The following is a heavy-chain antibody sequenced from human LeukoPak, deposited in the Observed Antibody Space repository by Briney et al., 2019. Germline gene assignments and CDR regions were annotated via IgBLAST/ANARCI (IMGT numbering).Heavy chain of an antibody. Sequence: PSETLSLTRTVSGGSNSSYYRSWIRQPPGKGLEWIGYSGSTNYNPSLKSRVTISVDTSKNQFSLKLSSVTAADTAVYYCARAPIKGIAARQRYFDYWGQGTLVTVSS. CDR3: ARAPIKGIAARQRYFDY. J-gene: IGHJ4*02. V-gene: IGHV4-59*01. CDR1: GGSNSSYY. D-gene: IGHD6-6*01. CDR2: SGST.